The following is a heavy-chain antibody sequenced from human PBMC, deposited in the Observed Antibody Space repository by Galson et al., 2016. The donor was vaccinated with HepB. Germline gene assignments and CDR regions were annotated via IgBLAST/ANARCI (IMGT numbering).Heavy chain of an antibody. CDR1: GGSISSYF. CDR2: IYKTGNT. V-gene: IGHV4-59*01. J-gene: IGHJ4*02. CDR3: ARGVTGTPYFDF. D-gene: IGHD2-21*02. Sequence: SETLSLTCNVSGGSISSYFWSWVRQPPGKGLEWIGYIYKTGNTNYSPSLKSRVTVSVDTSKNQFSLELRSMTAADTATYYCARGVTGTPYFDFWGQGALVTVSS.